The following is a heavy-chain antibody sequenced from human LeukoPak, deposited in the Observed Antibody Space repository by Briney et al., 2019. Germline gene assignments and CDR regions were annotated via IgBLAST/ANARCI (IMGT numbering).Heavy chain of an antibody. CDR2: IKQDGSEK. J-gene: IGHJ5*02. CDR1: GLSLSGYW. CDR3: ARESLLWEDPGGFDP. Sequence: GGALRLSCAASGLSLSGYWMSWVRQAPGKVLEWVANIKQDGSEKYYVDSVRGRFTISRDNAKNSLYLQMNILRAEDTAVYYCARESLLWEDPGGFDPWGQGTLVTVSS. D-gene: IGHD3-10*01. V-gene: IGHV3-7*01.